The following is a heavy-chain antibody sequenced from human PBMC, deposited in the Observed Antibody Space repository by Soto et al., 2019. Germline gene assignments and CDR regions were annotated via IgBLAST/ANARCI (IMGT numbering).Heavy chain of an antibody. CDR1: GFTFSSYG. Sequence: QVQLVESGGGVVQPGRSLSLSCAASGFTFSSYGMHWVRQAPGKGLEWVAVIWYDGSNKYYADSVKGRFTISRDNSKNTLYLQMNSLRAEDTAVYYCARLVVVAAADAFDIWGQGTMVTVSS. V-gene: IGHV3-33*01. D-gene: IGHD2-15*01. CDR2: IWYDGSNK. J-gene: IGHJ3*02. CDR3: ARLVVVAAADAFDI.